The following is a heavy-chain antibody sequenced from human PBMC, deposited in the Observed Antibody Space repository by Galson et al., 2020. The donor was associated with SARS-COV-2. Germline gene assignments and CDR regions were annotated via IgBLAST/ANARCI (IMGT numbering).Heavy chain of an antibody. Sequence: GGSLRLSCAASGFTFSNYAMSWVRQAPGKGLEWVSAISGGGGSTYYAGSVGGRFAVSRDNSKNTVYLQMKSLRAEDTAIYYCAKSSINSGWYYASYIWGQGTMVTVSS. CDR1: GFTFSNYA. J-gene: IGHJ3*02. CDR2: ISGGGGST. V-gene: IGHV3-23*01. D-gene: IGHD6-19*01. CDR3: AKSSINSGWYYASYI.